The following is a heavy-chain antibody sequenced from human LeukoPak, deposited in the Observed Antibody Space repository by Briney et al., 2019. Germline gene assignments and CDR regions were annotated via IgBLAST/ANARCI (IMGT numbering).Heavy chain of an antibody. CDR2: IYHSGST. CDR3: ARGPGTAAMIDYMDV. Sequence: PSQTLSLTCTVSGGSISSGGYYWSWIRQPPGKGLEWIGYIYHSGSTYYNPSLKSRVTISVDRSKNQFSLKLSSVTAADTAVYYCARGPGTAAMIDYMDVWGKGTTVTVSS. CDR1: GGSISSGGYY. J-gene: IGHJ6*03. V-gene: IGHV4-30-2*01. D-gene: IGHD2-2*01.